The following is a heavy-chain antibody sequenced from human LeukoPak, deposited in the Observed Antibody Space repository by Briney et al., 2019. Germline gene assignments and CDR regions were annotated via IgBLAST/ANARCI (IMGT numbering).Heavy chain of an antibody. Sequence: GGSLSLSCAASGFTFSSYWMHWVRHAPGKGLVWVSRINSDGSSTSYADSVKGRFTISRDNAKNTLYLQMNSLRAEDTAVYYCARAAVRAYNWFDPWGQGTLVTVSS. J-gene: IGHJ5*02. V-gene: IGHV3-74*01. CDR1: GFTFSSYW. CDR3: ARAAVRAYNWFDP. D-gene: IGHD3-10*01. CDR2: INSDGSST.